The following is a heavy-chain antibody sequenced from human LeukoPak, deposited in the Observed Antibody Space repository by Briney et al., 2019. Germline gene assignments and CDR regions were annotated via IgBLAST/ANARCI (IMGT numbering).Heavy chain of an antibody. CDR1: GYTLTELS. CDR3: AAGGVSAWFGEPMGKYGMDV. D-gene: IGHD3-10*01. CDR2: FDPEDGET. Sequence: ASVKVSCKVSGYTLTELSMHWVRQAPGKGLEWMGGFDPEDGETIYAQKFQGRVTMTEDTSTDTAYMELSSLRSEDTAVYYCAAGGVSAWFGEPMGKYGMDVWGQGTTVTVSS. V-gene: IGHV1-24*01. J-gene: IGHJ6*02.